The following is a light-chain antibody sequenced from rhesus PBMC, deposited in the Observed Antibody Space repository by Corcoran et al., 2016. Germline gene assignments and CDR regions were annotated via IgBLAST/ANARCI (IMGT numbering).Light chain of an antibody. J-gene: IGKJ1*01. Sequence: DIQMTQSPSSLSASVGDRVTITGRASQGRSNWWAWYQQKPGEAPKLLIYRASNLETGGPSRFSGSGSGTDFTLPISSLQPEDISTYYYPQHDNSPPWTFGQGTKVEIK. V-gene: IGKV1-69*01. CDR1: QGRSNW. CDR3: PQHDNSPPWT. CDR2: RAS.